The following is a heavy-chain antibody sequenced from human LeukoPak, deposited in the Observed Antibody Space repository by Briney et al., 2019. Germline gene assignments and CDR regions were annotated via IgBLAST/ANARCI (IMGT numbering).Heavy chain of an antibody. CDR3: ARDGESDDIVVVPAAVHYYYGMDV. D-gene: IGHD2-2*01. J-gene: IGHJ6*02. CDR1: GYTFTSYG. Sequence: GASVKVSCKASGYTFTSYGISWVRQAPGQGLEWMGWINPNSGGTNYAQKFQGRVTMTRDTSISTAYMELSRLRSDDTAVYYCARDGESDDIVVVPAAVHYYYGMDVWGQGTTVTVSS. V-gene: IGHV1-2*02. CDR2: INPNSGGT.